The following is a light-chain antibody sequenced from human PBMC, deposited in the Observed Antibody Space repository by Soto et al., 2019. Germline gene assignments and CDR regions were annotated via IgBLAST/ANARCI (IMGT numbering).Light chain of an antibody. J-gene: IGKJ2*01. CDR3: QQYGSSPYT. V-gene: IGKV3-20*01. Sequence: EIVLTQSPGTLYLSPGERATLSCRASQSVSSSYLAWYQQKPGQAPRLLIYGASNRATGIPDRFSGSGSGTDFTLTSSRLEPEDFAISYCQQYGSSPYTFGQGTKREIK. CDR1: QSVSSSY. CDR2: GAS.